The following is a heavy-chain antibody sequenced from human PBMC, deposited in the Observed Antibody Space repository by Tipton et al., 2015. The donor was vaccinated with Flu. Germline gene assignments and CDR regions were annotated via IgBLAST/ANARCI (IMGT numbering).Heavy chain of an antibody. J-gene: IGHJ4*02. CDR1: GGFFTSYY. Sequence: TLSLTCTVSGGFFTSYYWNWIRQTPGKGLEWIGYIYNTQYTKYNPSLKSRVPISVDTSKKQFSLQLRSVTAADTAVYYCARDPSLGMPDYFDYWAQGTLVTAS. CDR2: IYNTQYT. V-gene: IGHV4-59*12. CDR3: ARDPSLGMPDYFDY. D-gene: IGHD2-2*01.